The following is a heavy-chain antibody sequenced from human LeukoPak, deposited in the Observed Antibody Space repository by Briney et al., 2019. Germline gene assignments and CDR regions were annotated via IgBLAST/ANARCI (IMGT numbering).Heavy chain of an antibody. D-gene: IGHD3-10*01. Sequence: GCSLRLSCAASGFTFRSYAMRWVRHAPGPGLEAVSAISGSGGSAYYADSVKGRFTISRDNSKNTLYLQMNSLRAEDTAVYYCAKGFTTMVRGVPGYWGQGTLVTVSS. CDR3: AKGFTTMVRGVPGY. V-gene: IGHV3-23*01. CDR1: GFTFRSYA. J-gene: IGHJ4*02. CDR2: ISGSGGSA.